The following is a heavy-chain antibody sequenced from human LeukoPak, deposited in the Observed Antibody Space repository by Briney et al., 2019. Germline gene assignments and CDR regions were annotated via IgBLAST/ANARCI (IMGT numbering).Heavy chain of an antibody. J-gene: IGHJ5*02. D-gene: IGHD6-19*01. CDR2: ISSSSSYI. V-gene: IGHV3-21*01. Sequence: GGSLRLSCAASGFSFSSYSMNWVRQAPGKGLEWVSSISSSSSYIYYADSVKGRFTISRDNAKNSLYLQMNSLRAEGTAVYYCARDYVSSGWYGFDPWGQGTLVTVSS. CDR3: ARDYVSSGWYGFDP. CDR1: GFSFSSYS.